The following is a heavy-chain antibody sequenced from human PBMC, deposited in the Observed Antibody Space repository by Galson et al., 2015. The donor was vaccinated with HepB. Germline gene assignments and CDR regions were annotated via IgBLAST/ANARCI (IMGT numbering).Heavy chain of an antibody. Sequence: SLRLSCAASGFTFSSYAMHWVRQAPGKGLEWVAVISYDGSNKYYADSVKGRFTISRDNSKNTLYLQMNSLRAEDTAVYYCARGWLQRTPFDYWGQGTLVTVSS. V-gene: IGHV3-30*04. CDR3: ARGWLQRTPFDY. J-gene: IGHJ4*02. D-gene: IGHD5-24*01. CDR1: GFTFSSYA. CDR2: ISYDGSNK.